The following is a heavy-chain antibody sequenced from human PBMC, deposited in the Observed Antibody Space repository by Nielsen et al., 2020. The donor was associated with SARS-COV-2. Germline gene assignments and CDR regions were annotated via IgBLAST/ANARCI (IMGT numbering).Heavy chain of an antibody. CDR3: TTDFSMVATFYYYGMDV. CDR1: GFTFSNAW. Sequence: GGSLRLSCAASGFTFSNAWMSWVRQAPGKGLEWVGRIKSKTDGGTTDYAAPVKGRFTISRDDSKNTLYLQMNSPKTEDTAVYYCTTDFSMVATFYYYGMDVWGQGTTVTVSS. J-gene: IGHJ6*02. V-gene: IGHV3-15*01. CDR2: IKSKTDGGTT. D-gene: IGHD5-12*01.